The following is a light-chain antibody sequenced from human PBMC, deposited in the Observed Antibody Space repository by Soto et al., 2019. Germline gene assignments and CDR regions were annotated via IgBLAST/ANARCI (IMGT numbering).Light chain of an antibody. Sequence: EIMMTHATATLSVSPRDIATLSCRGSQSISSTLAWYQQKPGQAPRLLIYGASTRATGVPARFSGSGSGTEFTLTISSLQSEDFAVYYCQQYNNWPQTFGQGTKVDIK. J-gene: IGKJ1*01. CDR3: QQYNNWPQT. CDR1: QSISST. CDR2: GAS. V-gene: IGKV3-15*01.